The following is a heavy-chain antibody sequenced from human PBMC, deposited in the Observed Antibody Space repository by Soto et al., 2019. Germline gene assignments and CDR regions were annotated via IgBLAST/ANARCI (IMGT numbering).Heavy chain of an antibody. D-gene: IGHD7-27*01. CDR2: INHSGST. CDR3: ARGRTGDRHTYGMDV. J-gene: IGHJ6*02. Sequence: PSETLSLTCAVYGGSFSGYYWSWIRQPPGKGLEWIGEINHSGSTNYNPSLKGRVTISVDTSKNQFSLKLSSVTAADAAVYYCARGRTGDRHTYGMDVWGQGTTVTVSS. CDR1: GGSFSGYY. V-gene: IGHV4-34*01.